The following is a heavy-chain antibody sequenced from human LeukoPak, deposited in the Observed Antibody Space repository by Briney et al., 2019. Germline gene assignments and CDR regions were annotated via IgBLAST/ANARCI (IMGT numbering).Heavy chain of an antibody. CDR2: ISWNSGSI. CDR1: GFSFDEYA. D-gene: IGHD3-22*01. J-gene: IGHJ4*02. Sequence: GRSLRLSCAASGFSFDEYAMHWVRQAPGKGLEWVSGISWNSGSIAYADSVKGRFAVSRDNAKNSLYLQMNSLRAEDTAFYYCAKHGGQNYDNTGYSADGARGPLVTVS. V-gene: IGHV3-9*01. CDR3: AKHGGQNYDNTGYSAD.